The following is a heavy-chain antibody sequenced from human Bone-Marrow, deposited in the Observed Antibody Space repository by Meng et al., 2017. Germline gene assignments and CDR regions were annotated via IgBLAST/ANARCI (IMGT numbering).Heavy chain of an antibody. CDR2: INHSGST. CDR3: ARLDIVATIERHYYYGMAV. V-gene: IGHV4-34*01. D-gene: IGHD5-12*01. J-gene: IGHJ6*02. CDR1: GGSSSGYY. Sequence: SETLSLTCAVYGGSSSGYYWSWIRQPPGKGLEWIGEINHSGSTNYNPSLKSRVTISVDTAKNQFSLKLSSVTAADTAVYYCARLDIVATIERHYYYGMAVWGQGSTV.